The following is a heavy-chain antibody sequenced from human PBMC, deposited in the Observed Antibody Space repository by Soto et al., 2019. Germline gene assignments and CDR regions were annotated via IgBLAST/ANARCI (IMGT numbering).Heavy chain of an antibody. Sequence: EVQLEESGGGLVKPGGSLRVSCAASGFPFSTYSMSWVRQAPGKGLEWVSLISSSGEYIQSADSVKGRFTISRDNAKKSLYLQMNSLRAGDTALYYCAGIRGRSSSWYFDFWGQGTLVIVSS. J-gene: IGHJ4*02. D-gene: IGHD6-13*01. CDR1: GFPFSTYS. CDR3: AGIRGRSSSWYFDF. CDR2: ISSSGEYI. V-gene: IGHV3-21*01.